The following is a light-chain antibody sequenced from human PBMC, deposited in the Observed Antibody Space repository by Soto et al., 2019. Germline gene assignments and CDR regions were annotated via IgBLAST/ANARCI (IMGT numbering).Light chain of an antibody. V-gene: IGKV1-5*03. J-gene: IGKJ5*01. CDR3: QQYSIYPIT. Sequence: IQVTQSPSTLSAPEGASVPITCRASQSVTNCLAWYQQKPGKAPKLLIYKASNLESGVPSRFSGSGSGTEFTLTISSLQSDDFATYYCQQYSIYPITFGQGTRLEI. CDR2: KAS. CDR1: QSVTNC.